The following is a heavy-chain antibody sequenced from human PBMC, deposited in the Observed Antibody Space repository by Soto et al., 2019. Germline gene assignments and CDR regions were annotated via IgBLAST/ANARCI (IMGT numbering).Heavy chain of an antibody. CDR2: ISGYNGNT. CDR3: AKADSNYAGRFSYYDRDV. Sequence: QVQLVQSGTEVKKPGASVKVSCKASGYTFRSYGISWVRQAPGQGLVWMGWISGYNGNTHYSQKFKGKVTMTTDTSTSTAYMELRNLRSDDTAVYYCAKADSNYAGRFSYYDRDVWGTGTMVTVSS. J-gene: IGHJ6*03. V-gene: IGHV1-18*01. CDR1: GYTFRSYG. D-gene: IGHD4-4*01.